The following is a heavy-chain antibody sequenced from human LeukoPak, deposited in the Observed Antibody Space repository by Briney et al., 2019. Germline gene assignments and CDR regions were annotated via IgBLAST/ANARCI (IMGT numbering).Heavy chain of an antibody. Sequence: PGGSLRLSCAASGFTVSSNYMSWVRQAPGKGLEWVSLIYSGGSTYYADSVKGRFTISRDNSKNTLYLQMNTLRAEDTAVYYCARDLGCTNGVCYRTLVDYWGQGTRVTVSS. D-gene: IGHD2-8*01. CDR1: GFTVSSNY. CDR3: ARDLGCTNGVCYRTLVDY. CDR2: IYSGGST. V-gene: IGHV3-53*01. J-gene: IGHJ4*02.